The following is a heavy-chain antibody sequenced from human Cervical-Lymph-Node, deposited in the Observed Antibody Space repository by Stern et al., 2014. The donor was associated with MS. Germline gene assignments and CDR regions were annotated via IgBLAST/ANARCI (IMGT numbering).Heavy chain of an antibody. V-gene: IGHV4-59*01. D-gene: IGHD1-1*01. J-gene: IGHJ5*02. Sequence: QVQLQESGPGLVKPSETLSLTCPMSGGSISTYYWNWLRQPPGKGLEYISYAYYSGPTMYNPSLKSRVTISVDTSKMQFSLKLSSVSAADTAVYYCARGLRVVRPAGTTSYFDTWGQGTLVTVSS. CDR3: ARGLRVVRPAGTTSYFDT. CDR1: GGSISTYY. CDR2: AYYSGPT.